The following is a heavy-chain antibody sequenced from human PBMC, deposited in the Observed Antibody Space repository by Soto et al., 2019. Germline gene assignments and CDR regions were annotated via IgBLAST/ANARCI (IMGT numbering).Heavy chain of an antibody. CDR3: AREESIYGDYDY. CDR1: GGSVSSGSYY. Sequence: PSETLSLTCTVSGGSVSSGSYYWSWIRQPPGKGLEWIGNIYYSGSTNYSPSLKSRVTISVDTSKNQFSLNLSSVTAADTAVYYCAREESIYGDYDYWGQGTLVTVSS. J-gene: IGHJ4*02. D-gene: IGHD4-17*01. CDR2: IYYSGST. V-gene: IGHV4-61*01.